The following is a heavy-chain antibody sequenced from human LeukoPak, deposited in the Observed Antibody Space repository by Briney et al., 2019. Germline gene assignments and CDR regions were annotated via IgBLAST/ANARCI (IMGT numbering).Heavy chain of an antibody. CDR2: IKYDGSYT. J-gene: IGHJ4*02. D-gene: IGHD1-1*01. CDR3: VRDGDAYNFDF. Sequence: GGSLRLSCATSGFTLSLAWMHWVRQAPGKGLKWVSRIKYDGSYTNYADSVKGRFTISRDNARNTLSLHMISLRAEDTAVYFCVRDGDAYNFDFWGQGVLVTVSS. V-gene: IGHV3-74*01. CDR1: GFTLSLAW.